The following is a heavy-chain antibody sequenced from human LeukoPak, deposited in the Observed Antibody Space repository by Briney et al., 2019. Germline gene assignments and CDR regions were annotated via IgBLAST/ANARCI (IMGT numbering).Heavy chain of an antibody. CDR2: ISSSSSHT. D-gene: IGHD3-16*01. V-gene: IGHV3-11*06. Sequence: GGSRRLSCAASGFIFSDYYMSWIRQAPGKGLEWVSDISSSSSHTNYADSVKGRFTISRDNTKNSLFLQMNSLRAEDTAVYYCARDRGGGKPFDYWGQGTLVTVSS. CDR3: ARDRGGGKPFDY. J-gene: IGHJ4*02. CDR1: GFIFSDYY.